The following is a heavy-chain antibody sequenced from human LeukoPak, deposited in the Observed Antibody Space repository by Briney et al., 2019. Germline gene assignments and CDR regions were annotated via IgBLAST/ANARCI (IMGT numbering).Heavy chain of an antibody. CDR1: GGSFSCYY. D-gene: IGHD6-19*01. V-gene: IGHV4-34*01. CDR2: LNHSGSP. Sequence: SDSLSPTCAVYGGSFSCYYWSSIRHPPGKGLEWIGELNHSGSPNYHPSLKTRFTIPVDTSKNQFSLKLSSVTAADAAVYDCERDRAIAVAGTTEEIDYWGQGTLVTVSS. CDR3: ERDRAIAVAGTTEEIDY. J-gene: IGHJ4*02.